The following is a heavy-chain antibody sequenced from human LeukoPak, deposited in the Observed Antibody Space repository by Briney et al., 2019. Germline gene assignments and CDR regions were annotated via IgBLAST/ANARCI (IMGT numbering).Heavy chain of an antibody. V-gene: IGHV4-59*11. CDR1: GGSINVHY. D-gene: IGHD2-21*02. Sequence: SETLSLTCTVSGGSINVHYWTWIRQPPGKGLEWIGFVYDNGNTNYNSSLQSRVTMSVDTSKNQLSLKMRSVTAADTAIYYCARVFRGVVTSNWFDPWGQGTLVTVSS. CDR2: VYDNGNT. CDR3: ARVFRGVVTSNWFDP. J-gene: IGHJ5*02.